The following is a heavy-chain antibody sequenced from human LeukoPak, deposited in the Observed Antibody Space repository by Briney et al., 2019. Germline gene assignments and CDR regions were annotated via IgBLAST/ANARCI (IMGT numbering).Heavy chain of an antibody. CDR3: ARHFSNYGAFYFDY. D-gene: IGHD3-10*01. V-gene: IGHV4-59*08. J-gene: IGHJ4*02. CDR2: IYYSGST. CDR1: GGSISSYY. Sequence: SETLSLTCTVPGGSISSYYWSWIRQPPGKGLEWIGYIYYSGSTNYNPSLKSRVTISVDTSKNQFSLKLSSVTAADTAVYYCARHFSNYGAFYFDYWGQGTLVTVSS.